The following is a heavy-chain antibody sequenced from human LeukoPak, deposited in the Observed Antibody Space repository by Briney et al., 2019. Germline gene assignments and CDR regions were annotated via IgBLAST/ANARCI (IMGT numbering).Heavy chain of an antibody. Sequence: SVKVSCKASGGTFSSYAISWVRQAPGQGLEWMGGIIPIFGTANYAQKFQGRVTITADESTSTAYMELSSLRSEDTAVYYCARGYDSSGYSYDYWGQGTLVTVSS. J-gene: IGHJ4*02. V-gene: IGHV1-69*01. CDR3: ARGYDSSGYSYDY. CDR2: IIPIFGTA. CDR1: GGTFSSYA. D-gene: IGHD3-22*01.